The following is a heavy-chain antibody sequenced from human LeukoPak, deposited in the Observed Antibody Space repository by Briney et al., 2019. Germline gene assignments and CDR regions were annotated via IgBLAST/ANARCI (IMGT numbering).Heavy chain of an antibody. CDR1: GFTFSSFA. CDR3: ATAWRGYSSSLLDY. Sequence: GGSLRLSCAASGFTFSSFAMSWVRQAPGKGLVWVSRINSDGSSTSYADSVKGRFTISRDNAKNTLYLQMNSLRAEDTAVYYCATAWRGYSSSLLDYWGQGTLVTVSS. D-gene: IGHD6-6*01. V-gene: IGHV3-74*01. CDR2: INSDGSST. J-gene: IGHJ4*02.